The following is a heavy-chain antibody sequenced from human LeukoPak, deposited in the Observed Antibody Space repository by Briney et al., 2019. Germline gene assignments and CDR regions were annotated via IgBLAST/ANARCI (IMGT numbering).Heavy chain of an antibody. CDR2: ISSSGSTI. CDR3: ARHVLRYFDWLSPFDY. D-gene: IGHD3-9*01. Sequence: PGGSLRLSCAASGFTFSSYEMNWVRQAPGKGLEWVSYISSSGSTIYYADSVKGRFTISRDNAKNSLYLQMNSLRAEDTAVYYCARHVLRYFDWLSPFDYWGQGTLVTVSS. V-gene: IGHV3-48*03. CDR1: GFTFSSYE. J-gene: IGHJ4*02.